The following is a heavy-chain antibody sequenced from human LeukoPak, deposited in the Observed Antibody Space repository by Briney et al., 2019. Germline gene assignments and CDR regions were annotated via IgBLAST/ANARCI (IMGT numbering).Heavy chain of an antibody. D-gene: IGHD2-21*02. CDR1: GDSVSNGHSY. CDR3: ATGGDRRKVGY. CDR2: IYYSGST. Sequence: KPSETLSLTCSVSGDSVSNGHSYWSWMRQPPGKGLEWIGYIYYSGSTNYNSSLKSRGTISVDRSKNQFKNQFSLRLSSVTAADTAVYFCATGGDRRKVGYWGQGTLVTVSS. J-gene: IGHJ4*02. V-gene: IGHV4-61*01.